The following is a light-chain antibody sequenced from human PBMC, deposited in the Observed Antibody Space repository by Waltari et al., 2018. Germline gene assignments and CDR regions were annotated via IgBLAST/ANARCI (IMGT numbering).Light chain of an antibody. CDR3: QQYNDWPKIT. V-gene: IGKV3-15*01. Sequence: EIVMTQSPATLSVSPGERATLSCRASQSVSSDLAWYQQKPGHAPRLLFYGASTRATGIPARFSGSGSGTDFTLSISSLQSEDFALYYCQQYNDWPKITFGQGTRLEIK. CDR1: QSVSSD. CDR2: GAS. J-gene: IGKJ5*01.